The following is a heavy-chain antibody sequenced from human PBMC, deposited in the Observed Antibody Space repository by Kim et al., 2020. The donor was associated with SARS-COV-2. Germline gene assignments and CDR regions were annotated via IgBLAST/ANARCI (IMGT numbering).Heavy chain of an antibody. CDR3: AKDVGYYYGSGTLGYYYYGMDV. Sequence: GGSLRLSCAASGFTFSSYAMSWVRQAPGKGLEWVSVIYSGGSSTYYADSVKGRFTISRDNSKNTLYLQMNSLRAEDTAVYYCAKDVGYYYGSGTLGYYYYGMDVWGQGTTVTVSS. CDR2: IYSGGSST. J-gene: IGHJ6*02. D-gene: IGHD3-10*01. CDR1: GFTFSSYA. V-gene: IGHV3-23*03.